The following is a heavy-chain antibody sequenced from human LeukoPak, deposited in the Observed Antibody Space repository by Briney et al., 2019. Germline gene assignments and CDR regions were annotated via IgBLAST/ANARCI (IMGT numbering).Heavy chain of an antibody. CDR3: ARDAGYCSSETCYDDAFDI. J-gene: IGHJ3*02. D-gene: IGHD2-2*01. V-gene: IGHV1-18*01. CDR1: GYTFTNYG. CDR2: ISGYNGNA. Sequence: GASVKVSCKASGYTFTNYGLSWVRQAPGQGLEWMGWISGYNGNATYTQKLQGRVIMTTDTSTTTAYMDLRSLRSDDTAVYYCARDAGYCSSETCYDDAFDIWCQGTMVTVSS.